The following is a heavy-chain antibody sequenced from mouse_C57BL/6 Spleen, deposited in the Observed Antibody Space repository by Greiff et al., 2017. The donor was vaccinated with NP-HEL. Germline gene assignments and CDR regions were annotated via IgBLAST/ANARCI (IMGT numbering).Heavy chain of an antibody. CDR2: IHPNSGST. J-gene: IGHJ2*01. V-gene: IGHV1-64*01. Sequence: QVQLQQPGAELVKPGASVKLSCKASGYTFTSYWMHWVKQRPGQGLEWIGMIHPNSGSTNYNEKFKSKATLTVDKSSSTAYMQLSSLTSEDSAVYDWAKDFQFITNVVGGYWGQGTTLTVAS. CDR1: GYTFTSYW. CDR3: AKDFQFITNVVGGY. D-gene: IGHD1-1*01.